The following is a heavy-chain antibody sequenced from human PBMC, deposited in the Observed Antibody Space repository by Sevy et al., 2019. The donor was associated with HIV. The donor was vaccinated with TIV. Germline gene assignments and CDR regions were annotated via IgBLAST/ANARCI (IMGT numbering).Heavy chain of an antibody. CDR3: AHETFGRFES. D-gene: IGHD3-16*01. CDR1: GFTFSGNW. CDR2: IKADGSAK. V-gene: IGHV3-7*01. Sequence: GGSRRLSCAASGFTFSGNWMNWVRQAPGKGLEWVANIKADGSAKYYVDSVEGRFTISRDNAKNLLFLQMNSLRVEDTAVYYCAHETFGRFESWGQGTLVTVSS. J-gene: IGHJ4*02.